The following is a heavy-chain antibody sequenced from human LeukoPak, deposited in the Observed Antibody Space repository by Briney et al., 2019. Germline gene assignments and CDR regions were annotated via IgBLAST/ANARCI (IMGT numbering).Heavy chain of an antibody. J-gene: IGHJ6*03. V-gene: IGHV4-39*01. Sequence: PSETLSLTCTVSGGSISSSSYYRGWIRQPPGKGLEWIGSMFYSGSTYYNPSLKSRVTISVDTSKNHFSLKLSSVTAADTAVYYRARHQSGSYPPYSMDVWGKGTTVTVSS. CDR3: ARHQSGSYPPYSMDV. CDR2: MFYSGST. D-gene: IGHD1-26*01. CDR1: GGSISSSSYY.